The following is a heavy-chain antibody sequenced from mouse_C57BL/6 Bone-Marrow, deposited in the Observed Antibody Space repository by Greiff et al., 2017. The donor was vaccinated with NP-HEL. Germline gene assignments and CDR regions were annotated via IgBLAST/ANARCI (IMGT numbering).Heavy chain of an antibody. V-gene: IGHV14-4*01. D-gene: IGHD1-1*01. CDR3: TSYGSSSYYFDY. CDR2: IDPENGDT. Sequence: EVKLVESGAELVRPGASVKLSCTASGFNIKDDYMHWVKQRPEQGLEWIGWIDPENGDTEYASKFQGKATITADTSSNTAYLQLSSLTSEDTAVYYCTSYGSSSYYFDYWGQGTTLTVSS. CDR1: GFNIKDDY. J-gene: IGHJ2*01.